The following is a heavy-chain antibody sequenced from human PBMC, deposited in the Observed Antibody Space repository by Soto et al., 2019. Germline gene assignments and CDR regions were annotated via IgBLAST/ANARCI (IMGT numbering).Heavy chain of an antibody. CDR2: IYYSGST. Sequence: GGSISSYYWSWIRQPPGKGLEWIGYIYYSGSTNYNPSIKSRVTISVDTSNNQFSLKLSSVTAADTAVYYCERGRYCSGGSCYPNAAFDIWGQGTMVTVSS. CDR3: ERGRYCSGGSCYPNAAFDI. D-gene: IGHD2-15*01. CDR1: GGSISSYY. V-gene: IGHV4-59*01. J-gene: IGHJ3*02.